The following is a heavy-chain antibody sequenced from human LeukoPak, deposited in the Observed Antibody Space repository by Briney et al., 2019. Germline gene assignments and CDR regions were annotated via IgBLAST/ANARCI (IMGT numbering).Heavy chain of an antibody. CDR1: GGSISSSSYY. V-gene: IGHV4-39*07. CDR2: ICYSGST. CDR3: ARDLGDYHLGEGYNWFDP. D-gene: IGHD3-16*01. Sequence: SETLSLTCTVSGGSISSSSYYWGWIRQPPGKGLEWIGSICYSGSTYYNPSLKSRVTISVDTSKNQFSLKLSSVTAADTAVYYCARDLGDYHLGEGYNWFDPWGQGTLVTVSS. J-gene: IGHJ5*02.